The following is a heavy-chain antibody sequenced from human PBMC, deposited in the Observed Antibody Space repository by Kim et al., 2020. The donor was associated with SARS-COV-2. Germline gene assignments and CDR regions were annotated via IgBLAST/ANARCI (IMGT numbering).Heavy chain of an antibody. J-gene: IGHJ4*02. V-gene: IGHV3-43*02. Sequence: GGSLRLSCAASGFTFDDYAIQWVRQVPGKGLEWVSLISRDGGEIKYADSVKGRFTISRDNSKKSVYLHMNSLGREDTALYYCVRGHQWLIKNWGQGTQVTVSS. D-gene: IGHD6-19*01. CDR1: GFTFDDYA. CDR3: VRGHQWLIKN. CDR2: ISRDGGEI.